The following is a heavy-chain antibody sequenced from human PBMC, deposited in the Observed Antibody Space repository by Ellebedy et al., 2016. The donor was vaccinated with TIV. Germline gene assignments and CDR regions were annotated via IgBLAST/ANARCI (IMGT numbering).Heavy chain of an antibody. V-gene: IGHV3-23*01. CDR2: ISSNGKAT. CDR1: GFTFSSYG. D-gene: IGHD1-14*01. J-gene: IGHJ4*02. Sequence: GESLKISCAASGFTFSSYGMTWVRQAPGEGLEWVSAISSNGKATFYADSVKGRFTISRDNSKNRLYLQMNSLRAEDTAIYYCVKARKPRNSDYWGQGILVTVSS. CDR3: VKARKPRNSDY.